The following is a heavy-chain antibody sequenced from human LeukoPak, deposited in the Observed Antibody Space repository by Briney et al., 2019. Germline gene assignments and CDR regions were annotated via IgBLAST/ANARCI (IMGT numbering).Heavy chain of an antibody. D-gene: IGHD6-13*01. CDR1: GYTFTSYG. Sequence: GASVKVSCKASGYTFTSYGISWVRQAPGQGLEWMRWISAYNGNTNYAQKLQGRVTMTTDTSTSTAYMELRSLRSDDTAVYYCARDSFRAAAGTWGVSRPDYWGQGTLVTVSS. J-gene: IGHJ4*02. CDR2: ISAYNGNT. CDR3: ARDSFRAAAGTWGVSRPDY. V-gene: IGHV1-18*01.